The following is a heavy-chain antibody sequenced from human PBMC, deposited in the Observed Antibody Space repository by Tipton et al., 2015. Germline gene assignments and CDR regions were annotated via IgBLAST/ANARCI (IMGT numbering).Heavy chain of an antibody. D-gene: IGHD3-22*01. CDR2: ISGSSGYI. CDR3: ARVARAHYYDSSGRQVYYFDF. CDR1: GFTFGTHG. Sequence: SLRLSCTASGFTFGTHGMNWVRQAPGKGLEWVSSISGSSGYIHYADSLRGRITVSRDNARNSLYLQMDSLRAEDTAVYYCARVARAHYYDSSGRQVYYFDFWGQGTLVTVSS. V-gene: IGHV3-21*01. J-gene: IGHJ4*02.